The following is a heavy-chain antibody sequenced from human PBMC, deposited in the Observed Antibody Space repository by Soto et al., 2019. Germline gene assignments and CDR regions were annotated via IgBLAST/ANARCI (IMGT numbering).Heavy chain of an antibody. CDR1: GGSISSGGYY. Sequence: SETLSLTCTVSGGSISSGGYYWSWIRQHPGKGLEWFGYIYYSGSTYYNPSLKSRVTISVDTSKNQFSLKLSSVTAADTAVYYCARIRIVVVPDEGRSYYYGMEVWGQGTTVTVSS. J-gene: IGHJ6*02. V-gene: IGHV4-31*03. CDR2: IYYSGST. D-gene: IGHD2-2*01. CDR3: ARIRIVVVPDEGRSYYYGMEV.